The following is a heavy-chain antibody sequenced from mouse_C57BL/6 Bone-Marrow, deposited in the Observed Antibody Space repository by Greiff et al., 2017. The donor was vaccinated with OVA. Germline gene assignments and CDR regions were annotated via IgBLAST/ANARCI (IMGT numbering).Heavy chain of an antibody. Sequence: EVKLMESGGGLVQSGRSLRLSCATSGFTFSDFYMEWVRQAPGKGLEWIAASRNKANDYTTEYSASVKGRFIVSRDTSQSILYLQMNALRAEDTAIYYCARDDYYWDFDVWGTGTTVTVSS. CDR1: GFTFSDFY. V-gene: IGHV7-1*01. CDR3: ARDDYYWDFDV. J-gene: IGHJ1*03. CDR2: SRNKANDYTT.